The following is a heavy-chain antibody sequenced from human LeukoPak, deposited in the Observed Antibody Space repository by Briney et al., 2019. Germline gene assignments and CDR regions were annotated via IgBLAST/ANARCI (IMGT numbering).Heavy chain of an antibody. Sequence: GGSLRLSCAASGFTINTNYMNWVRQAPERGLEWLSVIYPGGVTKYAESVKGRFTVSRDIAKNTVYLEMNDLRAEDTALYYCAKRWATSSWYIDYWGQGTLVTVSS. D-gene: IGHD6-13*01. V-gene: IGHV3-53*01. J-gene: IGHJ4*02. CDR3: AKRWATSSWYIDY. CDR1: GFTINTNY. CDR2: IYPGGVT.